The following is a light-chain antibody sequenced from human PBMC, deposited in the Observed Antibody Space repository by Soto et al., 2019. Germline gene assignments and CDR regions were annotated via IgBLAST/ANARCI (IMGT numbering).Light chain of an antibody. Sequence: DIQMTQSPSTLSASVGDRVTITCRASQSASTWLAWYQQKPGKAPNVLIHKASTLESGVPSRFSGSGSGTEFTLTISSLQPDDFATYYCQQYNAYPLTFGGGTKVE. CDR1: QSASTW. V-gene: IGKV1-5*03. CDR3: QQYNAYPLT. J-gene: IGKJ4*01. CDR2: KAS.